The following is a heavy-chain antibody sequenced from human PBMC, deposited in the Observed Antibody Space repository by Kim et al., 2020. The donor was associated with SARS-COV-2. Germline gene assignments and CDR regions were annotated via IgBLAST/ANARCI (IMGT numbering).Heavy chain of an antibody. J-gene: IGHJ3*02. CDR2: ISGSDSST. CDR3: ARPKAGTLGAFDI. V-gene: IGHV3-21*01. D-gene: IGHD3-16*01. Sequence: GGSLRLSCAASGFSFSSYSMNWVRQAPGQGLEWVSFISGSDSSTYYGDSVRGRFTVSRDNAKNSLYLQVNSLRAEDTAVYYCARPKAGTLGAFDIWGRGT. CDR1: GFSFSSYS.